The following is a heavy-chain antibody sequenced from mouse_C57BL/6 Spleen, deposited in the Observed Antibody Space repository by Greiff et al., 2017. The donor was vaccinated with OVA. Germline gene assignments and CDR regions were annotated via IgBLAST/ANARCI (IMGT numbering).Heavy chain of an antibody. Sequence: VQLQQSGPELVKPGASVKIPCTASGYTFTDYNMDWVKQSYGKSLEWIGDINPNNGGTIYNQTFKGKATLTVDKSSSTAYMELRSLTSEDTAVYYGARYDGYYWYFDVWGTGTTVTVSS. CDR3: ARYDGYYWYFDV. CDR2: INPNNGGT. CDR1: GYTFTDYN. D-gene: IGHD2-2*01. J-gene: IGHJ1*03. V-gene: IGHV1-18*01.